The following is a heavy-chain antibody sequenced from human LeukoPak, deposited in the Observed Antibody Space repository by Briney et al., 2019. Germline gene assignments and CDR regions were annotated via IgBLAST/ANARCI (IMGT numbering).Heavy chain of an antibody. V-gene: IGHV5-51*01. Sequence: GESLKISCKGSGYSFTSYWIGWVRQMPGKGLEWMGIIYPGDSDTRYRTSFQGQVTISADKYTITAYLQWSSLKASDTAMYYCARRGYCSGGSCFSHAFDIWGQGTMVTVSS. J-gene: IGHJ3*02. CDR2: IYPGDSDT. D-gene: IGHD2-15*01. CDR3: ARRGYCSGGSCFSHAFDI. CDR1: GYSFTSYW.